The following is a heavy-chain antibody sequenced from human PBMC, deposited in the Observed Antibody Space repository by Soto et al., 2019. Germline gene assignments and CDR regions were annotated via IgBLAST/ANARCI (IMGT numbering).Heavy chain of an antibody. V-gene: IGHV1-18*01. D-gene: IGHD6-19*01. CDR2: ISAYNGNT. CDR1: GYTFTSYG. J-gene: IGHJ5*02. Sequence: QVQLVQSGAEVKKPGASVKVSCKASGYTFTSYGISWVRQAPGQGLEWMGWISAYNGNTNYAQKLQGRVTMTTDTSTSTAYMELRSLRSDDTAVYYCAGDFRTQQWLVRDWFDPWGQGTLVTVSS. CDR3: AGDFRTQQWLVRDWFDP.